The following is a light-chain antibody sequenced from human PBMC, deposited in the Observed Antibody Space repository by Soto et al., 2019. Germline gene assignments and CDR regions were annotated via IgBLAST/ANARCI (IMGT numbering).Light chain of an antibody. J-gene: IGKJ1*01. CDR3: QHYGDVWT. Sequence: DIQMTQSPFTLSASVGDRVTITCRASQSISSWLAWYQQKPGKAPKLLIYKASSLESGVPSRFSGSGSVTQFSLTISSLQPDDFATYYCQHYGDVWTFGQGTKVDI. CDR1: QSISSW. V-gene: IGKV1-5*03. CDR2: KAS.